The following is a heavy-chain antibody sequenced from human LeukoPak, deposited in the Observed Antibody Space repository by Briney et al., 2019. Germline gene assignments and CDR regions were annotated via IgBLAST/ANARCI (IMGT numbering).Heavy chain of an antibody. D-gene: IGHD1-26*01. V-gene: IGHV4-59*01. CDR1: GGSISSYY. CDR3: AREKWTFDY. J-gene: IGHJ4*02. CDR2: IYYSGST. Sequence: SETLSLTCTVSGGSISSYYLSWLRQPPGKRLEWIGYIYYSGSTNYNPSLKSRVTISVDTSKNQFSQKLSSVTAADTAVYYCAREKWTFDYWGQGTLVTVSS.